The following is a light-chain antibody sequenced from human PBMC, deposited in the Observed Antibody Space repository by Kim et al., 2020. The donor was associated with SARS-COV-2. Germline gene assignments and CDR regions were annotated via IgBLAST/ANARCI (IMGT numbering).Light chain of an antibody. J-gene: IGLJ3*02. CDR3: GSYTSSSTWL. CDR1: SSAVGVYND. CDR2: DFR. Sequence: GQSFTSACTGTSSAVGVYNDVSWYQQHPGKAPKHMFYDFRNRPSGVSNRFSGAKSGNTASLTSSGLQAEDKANFYCGSYTSSSTWLLGGGTQLTVL. V-gene: IGLV2-14*03.